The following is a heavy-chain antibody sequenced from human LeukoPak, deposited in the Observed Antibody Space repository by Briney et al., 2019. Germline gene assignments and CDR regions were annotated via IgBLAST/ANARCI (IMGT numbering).Heavy chain of an antibody. D-gene: IGHD6-13*01. CDR3: ARTRPSSWHQYYYYYYGMDV. Sequence: SETLCLTCAVSGGSVSSSNWWSWVRQPPGKGLEWIGEIYHSGSTNYNPSLKSRVTISVDKSKNQFSLKLSSVTAADTAVYYCARTRPSSWHQYYYYYYGMDVWGQGTTVTVSS. J-gene: IGHJ6*02. CDR2: IYHSGST. CDR1: GGSVSSSNW. V-gene: IGHV4-4*02.